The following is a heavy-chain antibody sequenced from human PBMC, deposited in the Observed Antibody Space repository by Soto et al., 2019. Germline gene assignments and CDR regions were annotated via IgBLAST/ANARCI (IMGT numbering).Heavy chain of an antibody. D-gene: IGHD1-26*01. CDR3: AKGSYSGRYSDFDC. CDR2: ISYDGSNK. J-gene: IGHJ4*02. Sequence: GSLRRACSASGFTFSSYGMFWVRQAPGRGLEWVAFISYDGSNKCSDSVKGRFTISRDNSKNTLYLQMNSLRAEDTAVYYCAKGSYSGRYSDFDCWGQGTLVTVYS. CDR1: GFTFSSYG. V-gene: IGHV3-30*18.